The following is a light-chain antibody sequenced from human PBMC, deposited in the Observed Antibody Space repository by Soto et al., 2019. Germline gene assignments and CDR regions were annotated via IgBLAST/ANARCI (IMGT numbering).Light chain of an antibody. J-gene: IGLJ1*01. CDR2: EVN. CDR3: SSYAGSSNV. CDR1: SSDVGGYNY. Sequence: QSVLTQPPSASGSPGQSLTISCTGTSSDVGGYNYVSWYQQHPGKAPKLMIYEVNKRPSGVPDRFSGSKSGNTASLTVSGLQAEDEADYYCSSYAGSSNVFGTGTKV. V-gene: IGLV2-8*01.